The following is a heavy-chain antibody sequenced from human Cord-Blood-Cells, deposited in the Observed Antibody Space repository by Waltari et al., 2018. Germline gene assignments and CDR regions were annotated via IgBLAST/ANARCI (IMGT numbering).Heavy chain of an antibody. D-gene: IGHD6-6*01. J-gene: IGHJ6*03. CDR1: GFTFSNAW. CDR2: IKSKTDGGTT. Sequence: EVQLVESGGGLVKPGGSLRLSCAASGFTFSNAWMSWVRQAPGKGLEWVGRIKSKTDGGTTDYAAPVKGRFTISRDDSKNTLYLQMNSLKTEDTAVYYCTTEGDGSSSYYYYYYMDVWGKGTTVTVSS. CDR3: TTEGDGSSSYYYYYYMDV. V-gene: IGHV3-15*01.